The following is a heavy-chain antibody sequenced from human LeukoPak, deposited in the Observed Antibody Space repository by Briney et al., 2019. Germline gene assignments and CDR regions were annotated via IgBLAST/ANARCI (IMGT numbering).Heavy chain of an antibody. D-gene: IGHD3-10*01. CDR2: IYYSGST. CDR3: ARNLRDGSGMHYYYYMDV. V-gene: IGHV4-61*01. Sequence: PSETLSLTCTVSGYSISSGYYWGWIRQPPGKGLEWIGYIYYSGSTNYNPSLKSRVTISVDTSKNQFSLKLSSVTAADTAVYYCARNLRDGSGMHYYYYMDVWGKGTTVTISS. J-gene: IGHJ6*03. CDR1: GYSISSGYY.